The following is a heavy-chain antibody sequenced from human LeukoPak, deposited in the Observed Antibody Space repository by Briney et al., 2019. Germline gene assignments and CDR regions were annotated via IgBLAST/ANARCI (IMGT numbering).Heavy chain of an antibody. CDR1: GGSFRRYA. D-gene: IGHD1-1*01. CDR3: AARDNGNDLLSYHAMDV. Sequence: RASVKVSCKASGGSFRRYAFAWVRQAPGQGLEWMGGIMPVLDTGSYAQGFQGRVTITADRSTSTAYMELRSPRPEDTALYYCAARDNGNDLLSYHAMDVWGNGTTVTVSS. V-gene: IGHV1-69*06. CDR2: IMPVLDTG. J-gene: IGHJ6*04.